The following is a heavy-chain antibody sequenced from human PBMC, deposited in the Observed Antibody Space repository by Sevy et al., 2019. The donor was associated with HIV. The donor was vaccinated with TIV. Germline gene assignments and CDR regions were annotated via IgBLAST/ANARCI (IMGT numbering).Heavy chain of an antibody. CDR1: GDSISSGNHW. D-gene: IGHD1-26*01. Sequence: SETLSLTCTVSGDSISSGNHWWSWIRQPAGKGLQWIGRIYTSGRTIYNPVLRSRVTMSVDTSTNQFFLNLNSVTAADTAVYYCARDGIRRDYYHGMDVWGQGTTVTVSS. CDR3: ARDGIRRDYYHGMDV. CDR2: IYTSGRT. J-gene: IGHJ6*02. V-gene: IGHV4-61*02.